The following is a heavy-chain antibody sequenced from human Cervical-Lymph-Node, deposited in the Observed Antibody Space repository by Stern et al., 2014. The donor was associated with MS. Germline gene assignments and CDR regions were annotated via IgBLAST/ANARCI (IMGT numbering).Heavy chain of an antibody. V-gene: IGHV3-30*04. Sequence: VQLVESGGGVVQPGRSLRLSCAASGFTFITYSMHWVRQAPGTGLEWVAVISSVGSNKWYADSVEGRFTISRDNSKNTVYLQMNSLTTEDTAVYYCAGASDGNSWFGSVWSPFHYWGQGTLVTVSS. CDR2: ISSVGSNK. CDR3: AGASDGNSWFGSVWSPFHY. D-gene: IGHD6-13*01. CDR1: GFTFITYS. J-gene: IGHJ4*02.